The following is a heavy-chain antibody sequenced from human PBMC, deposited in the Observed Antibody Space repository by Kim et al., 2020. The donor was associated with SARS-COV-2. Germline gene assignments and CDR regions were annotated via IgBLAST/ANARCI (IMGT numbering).Heavy chain of an antibody. CDR3: ARGKDYYGSGADFDY. V-gene: IGHV3-13*01. CDR1: GFTFSSYD. Sequence: GGSLRLSCAASGFTFSSYDMHWVRQATGKGLEWVSAIGTAGDTYYPGSVKGRFTISRENAKNSLYLQMNSLRAGDTAVYYCARGKDYYGSGADFDYWGQGTLVTVSS. CDR2: IGTAGDT. D-gene: IGHD3-10*01. J-gene: IGHJ4*02.